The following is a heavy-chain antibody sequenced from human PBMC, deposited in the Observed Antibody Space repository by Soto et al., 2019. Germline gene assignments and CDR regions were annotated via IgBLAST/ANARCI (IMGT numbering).Heavy chain of an antibody. CDR3: ATAGESSHYYFDS. J-gene: IGHJ4*02. V-gene: IGHV3-21*01. CDR1: GFTFSTYS. CDR2: ISTSSTFV. D-gene: IGHD3-16*01. Sequence: EVQLVESGGGLVTPGGSLRLSCAASGFTFSTYSMNWVRQAPGKGLEWVSSISTSSTFVYYADSQKGRFTISRDDAKNSLYLQMNSLRAEDTALYYCATAGESSHYYFDSWGQGTLVTVSS.